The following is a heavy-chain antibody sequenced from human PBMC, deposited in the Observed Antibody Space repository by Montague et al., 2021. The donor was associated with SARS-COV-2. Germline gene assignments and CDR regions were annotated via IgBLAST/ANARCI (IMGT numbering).Heavy chain of an antibody. J-gene: IGHJ6*03. CDR1: GFTFRSYA. D-gene: IGHD3-3*01. CDR2: ISGSGLST. V-gene: IGHV3-23*01. CDR3: AKVYTDFWSGSYYYMDV. Sequence: SLRLSCAASGFTFRSYAMNWVRQAPGEGLEWVSSISGSGLSTYYADSVKGRFTISRDNSKNTLYLQMNSLRAEDTAVYYCAKVYTDFWSGSYYYMDVWGKGTTVTVSS.